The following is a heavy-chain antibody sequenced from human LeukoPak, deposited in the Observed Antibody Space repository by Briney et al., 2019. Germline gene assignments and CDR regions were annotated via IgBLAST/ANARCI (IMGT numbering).Heavy chain of an antibody. V-gene: IGHV3-30*03. D-gene: IGHD1-26*01. Sequence: GGSLRLSCAASGFTFSNYGMHWVRQAPGKGLEWVAVISYDGSNKYYADSVKGRFTISRDNSKNTLYLQMNSLRAEDTAVYYCARGGEWELLTGFDYWGQGTLVTVSS. CDR3: ARGGEWELLTGFDY. J-gene: IGHJ4*02. CDR1: GFTFSNYG. CDR2: ISYDGSNK.